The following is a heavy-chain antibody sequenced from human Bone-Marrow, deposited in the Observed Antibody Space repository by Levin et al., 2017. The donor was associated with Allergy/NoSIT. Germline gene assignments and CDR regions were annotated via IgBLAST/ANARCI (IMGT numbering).Heavy chain of an antibody. V-gene: IGHV4-59*01. J-gene: IGHJ4*02. Sequence: SQTLSLTCTVSGGSISSYYWSWIRQPPGKGLEWIGYIYYSGSTNYNPSLKSRVTISVDTSKNQFSLKLSSVTAADTAVYYCARGPSSSWTLYFDYWGQGTLVTVSS. CDR1: GGSISSYY. CDR2: IYYSGST. CDR3: ARGPSSSWTLYFDY. D-gene: IGHD6-13*01.